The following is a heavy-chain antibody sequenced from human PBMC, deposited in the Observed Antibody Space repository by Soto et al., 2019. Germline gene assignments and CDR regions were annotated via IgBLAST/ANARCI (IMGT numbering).Heavy chain of an antibody. D-gene: IGHD1-26*01. CDR1: GYTFENYV. Sequence: ASVKVSCKAFGYTFENYVIHWVRQAPGHGLEWLGYMNAGTGNKKSSHLFQDRLILTRETSATTAYLQWSSLKASDTAMYYCARRRWGASPPPSYYGMDVWGQGTTVTVSS. V-gene: IGHV1-3*01. J-gene: IGHJ6*02. CDR3: ARRRWGASPPPSYYGMDV. CDR2: MNAGTGNK.